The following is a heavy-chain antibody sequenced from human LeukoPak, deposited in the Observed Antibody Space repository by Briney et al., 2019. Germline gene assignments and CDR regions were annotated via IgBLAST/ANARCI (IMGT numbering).Heavy chain of an antibody. D-gene: IGHD2-15*01. V-gene: IGHV4-59*02. Sequence: SETLSLTCTISGGSVSDYYWSWIRQSPGKGLEWIGYIYYTGSTTYNPSLKSRVTMSADTSKNQFSLNLNSVTAADTAVYYCARDSGPDIVVVVAATQGVFDIWGQGTMVTVSS. CDR2: IYYTGST. J-gene: IGHJ3*02. CDR1: GGSVSDYY. CDR3: ARDSGPDIVVVVAATQGVFDI.